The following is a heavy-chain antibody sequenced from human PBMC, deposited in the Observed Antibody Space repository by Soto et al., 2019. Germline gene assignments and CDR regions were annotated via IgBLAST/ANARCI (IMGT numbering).Heavy chain of an antibody. CDR2: ISGSGGST. V-gene: IGHV3-23*01. Sequence: EVQLLESGGGLVQPGGSLRLSCAASGFTFSSYAMSWVRQAPGKGLEWVSAISGSGGSTYYADSVKGRFTISRDNSKNTLYLQMNSLRAEDTAVYYCAKGGYNWKEDYYGMDVWGQGTTVTVSS. D-gene: IGHD1-20*01. CDR1: GFTFSSYA. CDR3: AKGGYNWKEDYYGMDV. J-gene: IGHJ6*02.